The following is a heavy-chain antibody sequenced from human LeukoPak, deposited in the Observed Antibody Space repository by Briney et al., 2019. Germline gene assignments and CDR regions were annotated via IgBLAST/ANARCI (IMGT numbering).Heavy chain of an antibody. D-gene: IGHD6-13*01. CDR2: INAGNGNT. Sequence: ASVKVSCKASGYTFTSHAMHWVRQAPGQRLEWMGWINAGNGNTKYSQKFQGRVTITRDTSASTAYMELSSLRSEDTAVYYCARDRGSIAAALFDYWGQGTLVTVSS. J-gene: IGHJ4*02. V-gene: IGHV1-3*01. CDR3: ARDRGSIAAALFDY. CDR1: GYTFTSHA.